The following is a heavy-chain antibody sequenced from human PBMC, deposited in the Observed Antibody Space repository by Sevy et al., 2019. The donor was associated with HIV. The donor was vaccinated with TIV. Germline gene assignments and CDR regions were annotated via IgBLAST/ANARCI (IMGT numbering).Heavy chain of an antibody. CDR1: GFTFSSYA. Sequence: GGSLRLSCAASGFTFSSYAMHWVRQAPGKGLEWVAVISYDGSNKYYADSVKGRFTISRDNSKNTLYLQMNSLRAEDTAVYYCASEKVCSSTSCYLFLVSYGMDVWGQGTTVTVSS. J-gene: IGHJ6*02. CDR2: ISYDGSNK. V-gene: IGHV3-30*04. CDR3: ASEKVCSSTSCYLFLVSYGMDV. D-gene: IGHD2-2*01.